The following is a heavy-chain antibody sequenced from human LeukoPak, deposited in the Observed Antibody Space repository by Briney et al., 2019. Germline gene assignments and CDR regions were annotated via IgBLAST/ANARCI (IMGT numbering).Heavy chain of an antibody. CDR3: ARWGSSWYRNLPDLNWFDP. CDR2: IYHSGST. Sequence: SETLSLTCAVSGGSISSSNWWSWVRQPPGKGLEWIGEIYHSGSTNYNPSLKSRVTISVDKSKNQFSLKLSSVTAADTAVYYCARWGSSWYRNLPDLNWFDPWGQGTLVTVSS. J-gene: IGHJ5*02. D-gene: IGHD6-13*01. V-gene: IGHV4-4*02. CDR1: GGSISSSNW.